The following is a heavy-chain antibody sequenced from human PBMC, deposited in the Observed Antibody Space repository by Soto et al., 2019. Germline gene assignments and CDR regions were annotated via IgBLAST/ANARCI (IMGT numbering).Heavy chain of an antibody. CDR3: ARTFAYSSSVTLDY. V-gene: IGHV3-33*01. Sequence: GGSLRLSCAASGFTFSSYGMHWVRQAPGKGLEWVAVIWYDGSNKYYADSVKGRFTISRDNSKNTLYLQMNSLRAEDTAVYYCARTFAYSSSVTLDYWGQGTLVTVSS. CDR2: IWYDGSNK. J-gene: IGHJ4*02. CDR1: GFTFSSYG. D-gene: IGHD6-6*01.